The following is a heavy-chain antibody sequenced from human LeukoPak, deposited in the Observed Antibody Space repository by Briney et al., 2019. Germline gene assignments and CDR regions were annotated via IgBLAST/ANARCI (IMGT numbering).Heavy chain of an antibody. D-gene: IGHD2-15*01. CDR3: AKVDGVVVAARLAYFDY. Sequence: GGSLRLSCAASRISVSNNYMSWVRQAPGKGLEFVSVIYAGGDTFYADSVKGRFTISRDNSKNTLYLQMNSLRAEDTAVYYCAKVDGVVVAARLAYFDYWGQGTLVTVSS. J-gene: IGHJ4*02. CDR1: RISVSNNY. CDR2: IYAGGDT. V-gene: IGHV3-53*01.